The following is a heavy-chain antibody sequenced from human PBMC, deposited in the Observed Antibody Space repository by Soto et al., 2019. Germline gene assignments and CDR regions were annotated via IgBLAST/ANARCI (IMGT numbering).Heavy chain of an antibody. CDR2: ISGSGGGT. V-gene: IGHV3-23*01. J-gene: IGHJ4*02. Sequence: EVQLLESGGGLVQPGGSLRLSCAASGFTWSSYAMSWVRQAPGKGLEWVSTISGSGGGTYYADSVKGRFTISRDNSKNTLYLQMNCLRAEDTAVYYCAKDYSSGWYALDYWGQGTLVTVSS. CDR3: AKDYSSGWYALDY. CDR1: GFTWSSYA. D-gene: IGHD6-19*01.